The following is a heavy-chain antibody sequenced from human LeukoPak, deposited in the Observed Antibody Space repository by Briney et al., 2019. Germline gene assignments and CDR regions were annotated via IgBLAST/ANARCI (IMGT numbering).Heavy chain of an antibody. CDR3: ARGHRDGPSWTYYMDV. D-gene: IGHD5-24*01. CDR2: MNPNSGNT. Sequence: GASVKVSCKASGYTFTSYDINWVRQATGQGLEWMGWMNPNSGNTGYAQKFQGRVTMTSNSSINTAYMELSSLRSEDTAAYYCARGHRDGPSWTYYMDVWGKGTTVTISS. V-gene: IGHV1-8*01. CDR1: GYTFTSYD. J-gene: IGHJ6*03.